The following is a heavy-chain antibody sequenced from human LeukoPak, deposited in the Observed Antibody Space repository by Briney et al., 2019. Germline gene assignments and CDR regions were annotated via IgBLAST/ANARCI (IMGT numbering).Heavy chain of an antibody. Sequence: PGGSLRLSCAASGFTFSSYAMHWVRQAPGKGLEWVAFIRYDGSNKYYADSVKGRFTISRDNSKNTLYLQMNSLRAEDTAVYYCAKDLSSGYYFSAGPFDYWGQGTLVTVSS. CDR3: AKDLSSGYYFSAGPFDY. CDR1: GFTFSSYA. CDR2: IRYDGSNK. V-gene: IGHV3-30*02. J-gene: IGHJ4*02. D-gene: IGHD3-22*01.